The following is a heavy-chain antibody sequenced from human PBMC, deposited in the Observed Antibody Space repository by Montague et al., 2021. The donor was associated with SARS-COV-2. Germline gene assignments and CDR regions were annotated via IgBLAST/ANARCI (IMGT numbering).Heavy chain of an antibody. CDR2: IYYSGST. V-gene: IGHV4-39*01. CDR3: ARGWGRQWLVFHYYGMDV. D-gene: IGHD6-19*01. Sequence: SETLSLTCTVSGGSISSSSYYWGWIRQPPGKGLEWIGSIYYSGSTYYNPSLKSRVTISVDTSKNQFSLKLSSVTVADTAVYYCARGWGRQWLVFHYYGMDVWGQGTTVTVSS. J-gene: IGHJ6*02. CDR1: GGSISSSSYY.